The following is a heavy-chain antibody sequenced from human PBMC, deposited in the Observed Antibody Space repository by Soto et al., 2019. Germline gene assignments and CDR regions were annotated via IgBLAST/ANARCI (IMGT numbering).Heavy chain of an antibody. Sequence: GGSLRLSCAASGLTVSSNYMTWVRQAPGKGLEWVSIFYIDDKTYYADSVKGRFTISRDAFKNTMYLQMNSLRVEDTAVYYCASSGSGSYYKDFDYWGQGTLVTVSS. V-gene: IGHV3-53*01. CDR3: ASSGSGSYYKDFDY. CDR1: GLTVSSNY. J-gene: IGHJ4*02. CDR2: FYIDDKT. D-gene: IGHD3-10*01.